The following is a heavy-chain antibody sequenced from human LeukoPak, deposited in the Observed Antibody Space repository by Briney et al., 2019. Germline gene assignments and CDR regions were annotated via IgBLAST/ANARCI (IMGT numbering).Heavy chain of an antibody. CDR1: GYTFTSYY. CDR2: ISAQHGQT. CDR3: AGSLGYCTSNVCYLKY. V-gene: IGHV1-18*04. Sequence: ASVKVSCKGSGYTFTSYYMHRVRQVAGQGLEWMGWISAQHGQTEYAPNSQDRVTMTTDTYTNTAYMELRSLRSDDTAVYYCAGSLGYCTSNVCYLKYWGQGTLVTVSS. J-gene: IGHJ4*02. D-gene: IGHD2-8*01.